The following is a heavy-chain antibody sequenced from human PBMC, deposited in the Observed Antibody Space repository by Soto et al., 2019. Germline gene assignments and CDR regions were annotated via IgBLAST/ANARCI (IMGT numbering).Heavy chain of an antibody. CDR3: ARGPNPYYFDY. CDR1: GYTFTIYA. J-gene: IGHJ4*02. V-gene: IGHV1-3*01. Sequence: ASVKVSCKASGYTFTIYARHWVRQAPGQRLEWMGWINAGNGNTKYSQKFQGRVTITRDTSASTAYMELSSLRSEDTAVYYCARGPNPYYFDYWGQGTLVTVSS. CDR2: INAGNGNT.